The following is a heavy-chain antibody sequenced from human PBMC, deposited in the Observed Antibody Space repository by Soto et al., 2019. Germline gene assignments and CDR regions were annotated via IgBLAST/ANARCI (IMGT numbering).Heavy chain of an antibody. CDR2: ISSGGGAI. D-gene: IGHD5-18*01. CDR1: GFTFSSYE. Sequence: GGSLRLSCVAHGFTFSSYEMKWVRQAPGKGLEWVSYISSGGGAIYYADSLKGRFTISRDNAKNSLYLRMNSLRAEDTAVYYCARPQDTDLVNGGKYYYGMDVWGQGSTVTVSS. CDR3: ARPQDTDLVNGGKYYYGMDV. V-gene: IGHV3-48*03. J-gene: IGHJ6*02.